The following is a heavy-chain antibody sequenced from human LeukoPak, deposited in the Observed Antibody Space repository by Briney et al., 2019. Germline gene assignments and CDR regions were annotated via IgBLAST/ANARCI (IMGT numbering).Heavy chain of an antibody. CDR3: ARRRAAAIYFDY. D-gene: IGHD2-2*01. CDR1: GYTFTGYY. CDR2: INPNRGGT. J-gene: IGHJ4*02. Sequence: ASVKVSCKASGYTFTGYYMHWVRQAPGQGLEWMGWINPNRGGTNYAQKFQGRVTMTRNTSISTAYMELSRLRSDDTAVYYCARRRAAAIYFDYWGQGTLVTVPS. V-gene: IGHV1-2*02.